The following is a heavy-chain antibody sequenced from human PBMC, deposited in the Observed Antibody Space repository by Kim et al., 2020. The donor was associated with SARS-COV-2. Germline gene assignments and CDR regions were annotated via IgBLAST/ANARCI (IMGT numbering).Heavy chain of an antibody. Sequence: FQGRVTITRDTSASTAYMELSSLRSEDTAVYYCARVGWIGVNYYYYGMDVWGQGTTVTVSS. D-gene: IGHD3-10*01. J-gene: IGHJ6*02. V-gene: IGHV1-3*01. CDR3: ARVGWIGVNYYYYGMDV.